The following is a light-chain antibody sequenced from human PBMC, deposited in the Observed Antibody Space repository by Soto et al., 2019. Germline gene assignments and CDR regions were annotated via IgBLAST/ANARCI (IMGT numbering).Light chain of an antibody. CDR1: QSVSTY. CDR3: HQRGTWPET. CDR2: GAS. V-gene: IGKV3-11*01. J-gene: IGKJ1*01. Sequence: EIVLTQFPATLSLSPGERATLSCRASQSVSTYLAWYQQKPGQAPRLLIYGASNRATGIPARFSGSGSGTDFTRTIGSLEPEDSAVYYCHQRGTWPETFGQGTKVEIK.